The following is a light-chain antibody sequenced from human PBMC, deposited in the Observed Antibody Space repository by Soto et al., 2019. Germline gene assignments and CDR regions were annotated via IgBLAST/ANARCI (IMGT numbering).Light chain of an antibody. CDR1: QSISSY. CDR3: QQSYSTPFT. Sequence: QMTQSPSSLSASLGDRVTITCRASQSISSYLNWYQQKPGKAPKLLIYAASSWQSGVPSRFSGSGSGTDFTLTMSSLQPEDFVTYYCQQSYSTPFTVGRGTQVDSK. J-gene: IGKJ3*01. V-gene: IGKV1-39*01. CDR2: AAS.